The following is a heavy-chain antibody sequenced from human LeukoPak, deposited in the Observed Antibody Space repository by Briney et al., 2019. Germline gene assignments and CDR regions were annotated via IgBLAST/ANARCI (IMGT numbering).Heavy chain of an antibody. D-gene: IGHD4-17*01. V-gene: IGHV4-4*07. CDR2: IYTSGST. CDR1: GGSFSGYY. CDR3: AREVYPDYGDSYFDY. Sequence: SETLSLTCAVYGGSFSGYYWSWIRQPAGKGLEWIGRIYTSGSTNYNPSLKSRVTMSVDTSKNQFSLKLSSVTAADTAVYYCAREVYPDYGDSYFDYWGQGTLVTVSP. J-gene: IGHJ4*02.